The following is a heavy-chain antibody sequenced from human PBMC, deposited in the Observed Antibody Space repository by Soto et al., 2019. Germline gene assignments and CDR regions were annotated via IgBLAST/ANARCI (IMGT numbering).Heavy chain of an antibody. Sequence: PGESLKISCKGSGYSFTSHWIGWVRQMPGQVLAWMGIIYPGDSDTRYSPSFTGQFTISADKSISTAYLQWSSLKASETAMYYCERQHFIYRRSSFLHREKDYDYGMDVWGQGTTVTVSS. V-gene: IGHV5-51*01. CDR1: GYSFTSHW. CDR2: IYPGDSDT. CDR3: ERQHFIYRRSSFLHREKDYDYGMDV. J-gene: IGHJ6*02. D-gene: IGHD6-6*01.